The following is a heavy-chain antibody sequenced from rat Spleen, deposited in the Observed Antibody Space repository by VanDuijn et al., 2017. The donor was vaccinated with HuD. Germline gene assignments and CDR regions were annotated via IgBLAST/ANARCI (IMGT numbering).Heavy chain of an antibody. CDR3: ARRWYFDF. CDR1: GITFSNYY. CDR2: IYTGGGCS. J-gene: IGHJ1*01. Sequence: EVKLVESGGGLVQPGRSLKLSCAASGITFSNYYMAWVRQAPTKGLELVAYIYTGGGCSYHRDSVKGRFTISRDNAKSTLYLQMKSLGSEDTATYYCARRWYFDFWGPGTMVTVSS. V-gene: IGHV5-27*01.